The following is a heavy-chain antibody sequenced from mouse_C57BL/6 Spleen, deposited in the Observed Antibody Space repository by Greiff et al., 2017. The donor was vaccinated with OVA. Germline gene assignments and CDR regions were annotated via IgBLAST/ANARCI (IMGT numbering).Heavy chain of an antibody. CDR2: INPNNGST. Sequence: EVQLQQSGPELVKPGASVKIPCKASGYTFTDYNMDWVKQSHGKSLEWIGDINPNNGSTIYNQKFKGKSTLTVDKSSSTAYMELRSLTSEDTAVYYCARGGLDYWGQGTSVTVSS. V-gene: IGHV1-18*01. CDR1: GYTFTDYN. J-gene: IGHJ4*01. CDR3: ARGGLDY.